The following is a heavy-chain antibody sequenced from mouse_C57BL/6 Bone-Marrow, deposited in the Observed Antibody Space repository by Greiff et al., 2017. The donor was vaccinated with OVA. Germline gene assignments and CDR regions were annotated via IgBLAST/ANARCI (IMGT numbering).Heavy chain of an antibody. V-gene: IGHV1-81*01. CDR2: IYPRSGNT. Sequence: QVQLQQSGAELARPGASVKLSCKASGYTFTSYGISWVKQRTGQGLEWIGEIYPRSGNTYYNEKFKGKATLTADKSSSTAYMELRSLTSEDSAVYFCARSGQLGLAYWGQGTLVTVSA. CDR3: ARSGQLGLAY. CDR1: GYTFTSYG. D-gene: IGHD3-2*01. J-gene: IGHJ3*01.